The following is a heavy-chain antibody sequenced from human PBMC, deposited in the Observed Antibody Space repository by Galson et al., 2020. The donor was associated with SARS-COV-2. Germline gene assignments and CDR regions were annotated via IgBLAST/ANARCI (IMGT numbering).Heavy chain of an antibody. J-gene: IGHJ6*03. CDR3: ARDYRFTIFLESYYYMDV. D-gene: IGHD3-3*01. Sequence: SETLSLTCTVSGGSITSSNSYWRWLRQHPGKGLEWIGDISYSGTTDYNASLKSRTIISMDTSKKQFSLVVTSLTAADTAVYYCARDYRFTIFLESYYYMDVWGKGTTVIVSS. CDR1: GGSITSSNSY. CDR2: ISYSGTT. V-gene: IGHV4-31*03.